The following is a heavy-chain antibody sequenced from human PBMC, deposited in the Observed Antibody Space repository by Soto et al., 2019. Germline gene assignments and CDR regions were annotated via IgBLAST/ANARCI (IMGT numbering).Heavy chain of an antibody. J-gene: IGHJ4*02. Sequence: QVQLQESGPGLVKPSGTLSLTCAVSGGSISSHDWWSWVRQPPGKGLEWIGEIHHSGSINYNPSLESRVTISVDRSKNQFSLNLSSVTAADTAMYFCVCNDYYSLDHWGQGTLVIVSP. V-gene: IGHV4-4*02. CDR3: VCNDYYSLDH. CDR2: IHHSGSI. D-gene: IGHD3-10*01. CDR1: GGSISSHDW.